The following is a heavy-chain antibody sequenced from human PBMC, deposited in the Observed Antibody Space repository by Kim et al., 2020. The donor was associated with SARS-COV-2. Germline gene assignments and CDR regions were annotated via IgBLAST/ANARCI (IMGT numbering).Heavy chain of an antibody. D-gene: IGHD6-13*01. V-gene: IGHV3-11*06. CDR1: GFTFSDYY. CDR2: ISSSSSYT. J-gene: IGHJ4*02. Sequence: GGSLRLSCAASGFTFSDYYMSWIRQAPGKGLEWVSYISSSSSYTNYADSVKGRFTISRDNAKNSLYLQMNSLRAEDTAVYYCARSIAAAGTHHPLDYWGQGTLVTVSS. CDR3: ARSIAAAGTHHPLDY.